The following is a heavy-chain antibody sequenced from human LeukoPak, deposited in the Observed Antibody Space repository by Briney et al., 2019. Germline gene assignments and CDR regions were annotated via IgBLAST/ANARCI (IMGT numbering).Heavy chain of an antibody. CDR2: ISGSGGST. J-gene: IGHJ6*03. CDR3: AKGNGDYYYYYYMDV. D-gene: IGHD4-17*01. CDR1: GFTFSNAW. Sequence: RSGGSLRLSCAASGFTFSNAWMSWVRQAPGKGLEWVSAISGSGGSTYYADSVKGRFTISRDNSKNTLYLQMNSLRAEDTAVYYCAKGNGDYYYYYYMDVWGKGTTVTISS. V-gene: IGHV3-23*01.